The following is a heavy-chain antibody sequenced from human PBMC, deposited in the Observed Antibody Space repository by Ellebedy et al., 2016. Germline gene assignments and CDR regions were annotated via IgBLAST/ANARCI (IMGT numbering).Heavy chain of an antibody. Sequence: ASVKVSCKAFGYTFTKYYLSWVRQAPGQGLEWMGIINPSDGRTIYTQKFQGRVTMTRDTSKSTVYMELSSLRSEDTAVYYCAREVYLAAPGRNDAFDIWGQGTMVTVSS. D-gene: IGHD6-13*01. CDR1: GYTFTKYY. V-gene: IGHV1-46*01. CDR3: AREVYLAAPGRNDAFDI. J-gene: IGHJ3*02. CDR2: INPSDGRT.